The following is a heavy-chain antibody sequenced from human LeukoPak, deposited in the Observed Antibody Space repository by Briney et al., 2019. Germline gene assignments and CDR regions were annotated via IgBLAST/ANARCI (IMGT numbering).Heavy chain of an antibody. D-gene: IGHD1-26*01. V-gene: IGHV1-2*02. CDR1: GYTFTGYY. J-gene: IGHJ5*02. Sequence: ASVKVSCKASGYTFTGYYMHWVRQAPGQGLEWMGWINPNTGGTKYAEKFQGRVTMTRDTSITTAYMELSRLRSDDTAVYYCARDEGGWEQQTPPDWFDPWGQGTLATVSS. CDR2: INPNTGGT. CDR3: ARDEGGWEQQTPPDWFDP.